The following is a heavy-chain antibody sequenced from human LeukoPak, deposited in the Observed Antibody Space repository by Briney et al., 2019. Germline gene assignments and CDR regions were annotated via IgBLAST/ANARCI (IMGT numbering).Heavy chain of an antibody. D-gene: IGHD6-6*01. Sequence: PGGSLRLSCAASGFTFSSYAMHWVRQAPGKGLEWVAVISYDGSNKYYADSVKGRFTISRDNSKNTLYLQMNSLRAEDTAVYYCARDLYSSSQNDYWGQGTLVTVSS. CDR3: ARDLYSSSQNDY. V-gene: IGHV3-30-3*01. CDR2: ISYDGSNK. J-gene: IGHJ4*02. CDR1: GFTFSSYA.